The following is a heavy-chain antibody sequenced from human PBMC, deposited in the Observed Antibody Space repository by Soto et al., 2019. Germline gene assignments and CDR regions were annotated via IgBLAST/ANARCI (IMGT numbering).Heavy chain of an antibody. V-gene: IGHV1-18*01. Sequence: QVHLVQSGSDVEKPGASVKVSCKASGYSFTSYGIGWVRQVPGQGPEWMGWISPYNGRTNYAQSVKGRVVMTTDISTNTVYLELRSLRSDDSAIYYCGRCRTDSYAMDVRGQGTTVTVSS. CDR2: ISPYNGRT. D-gene: IGHD5-18*01. CDR1: GYSFTSYG. CDR3: GRCRTDSYAMDV. J-gene: IGHJ6*02.